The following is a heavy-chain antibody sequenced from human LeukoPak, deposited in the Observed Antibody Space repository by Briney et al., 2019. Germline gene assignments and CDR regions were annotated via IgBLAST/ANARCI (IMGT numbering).Heavy chain of an antibody. Sequence: GGSLRLSCTASGFTFSSYWMHWVRQAPGKGLVWVSRINSVGSSTNYADSVKGRLTISRDNAKNTLYLQMNSLRAEDTAIYYCGRDIATAVDYWGLGTLVTVSS. D-gene: IGHD6-13*01. J-gene: IGHJ4*02. CDR2: INSVGSST. V-gene: IGHV3-74*01. CDR1: GFTFSSYW. CDR3: GRDIATAVDY.